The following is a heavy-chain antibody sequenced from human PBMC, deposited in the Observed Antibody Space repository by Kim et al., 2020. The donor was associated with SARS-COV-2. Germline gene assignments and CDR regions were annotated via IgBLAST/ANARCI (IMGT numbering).Heavy chain of an antibody. V-gene: IGHV4-61*01. CDR1: GGSVSSGSYY. D-gene: IGHD6-13*01. CDR3: ARLYSSSWFTFDY. Sequence: SETLSLTCTVSGGSVSSGSYYWSWIRQPPGKGLEWIGYIYYSGSTNYNPSLKSRVTISVDTSKNQFSLKLSSVTAADTAVYYCARLYSSSWFTFDYWVQGTLVTVSS. CDR2: IYYSGST. J-gene: IGHJ4*02.